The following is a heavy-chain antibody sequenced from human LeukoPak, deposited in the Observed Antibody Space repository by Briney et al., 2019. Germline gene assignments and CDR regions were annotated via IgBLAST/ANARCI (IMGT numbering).Heavy chain of an antibody. D-gene: IGHD6-13*01. CDR1: GFTFSGYA. CDR3: ARVETAAGYFDY. Sequence: GGSLRLSCAASGFTFSGYAMSWVRQAPGKGLEWVSAISGSGGSTYYADSVKGRFTISRDNSKNTLYLQMNSLRAEDTAVYYCARVETAAGYFDYWGQGTLVTVSS. J-gene: IGHJ4*02. CDR2: ISGSGGST. V-gene: IGHV3-23*01.